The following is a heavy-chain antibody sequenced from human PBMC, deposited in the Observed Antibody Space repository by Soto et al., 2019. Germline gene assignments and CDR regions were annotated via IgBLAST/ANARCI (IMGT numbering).Heavy chain of an antibody. J-gene: IGHJ6*03. D-gene: IGHD2-8*01. CDR3: AKDGHSVKWYYYMDG. CDR2: ITASGDDT. V-gene: IGHV3-23*01. CDR1: GFTFSSHA. Sequence: EVQLLESGGGLVQPGGSLRLSCAASGFTFSSHAMTWVRQVPGKGLEWVSTITASGDDTFYADSVKGRFTISRDNSENTVFLQMSSLRAADTAAYYCAKDGHSVKWYYYMDGWGKGTTVTVSS.